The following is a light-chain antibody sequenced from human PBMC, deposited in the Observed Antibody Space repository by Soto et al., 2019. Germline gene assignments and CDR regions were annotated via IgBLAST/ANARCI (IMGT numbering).Light chain of an antibody. Sequence: IVMTQSPATLSVSPGERATLSCRASQSVRNYLAWYQQRPGQAPRLLIFGASTRATDIPARFSGSGSGTEFTVTISSLQSEDFAVYYCQQYNNWPRTFGQGTKVEIK. CDR1: QSVRNY. V-gene: IGKV3-15*01. CDR2: GAS. J-gene: IGKJ1*01. CDR3: QQYNNWPRT.